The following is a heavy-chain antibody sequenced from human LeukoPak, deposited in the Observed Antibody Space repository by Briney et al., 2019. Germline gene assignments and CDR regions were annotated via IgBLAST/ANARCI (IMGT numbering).Heavy chain of an antibody. CDR2: ITPDGSST. V-gene: IGHV3-74*01. D-gene: IGHD3-16*01. Sequence: GGSLRLSCTASGFSFSTYWMHWVRQVPGKGPEWVSHITPDGSSTNYADSVKGRFTISRDNAKNTLYLQMNSLRAEDTAVYYCSSQISRGGNWGQGTLVTVSS. CDR3: SSQISRGGN. CDR1: GFSFSTYW. J-gene: IGHJ4*02.